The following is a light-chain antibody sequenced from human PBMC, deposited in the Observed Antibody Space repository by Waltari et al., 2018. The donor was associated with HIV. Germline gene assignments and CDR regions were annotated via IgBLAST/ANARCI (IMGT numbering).Light chain of an antibody. Sequence: QSALTQPHSVSGSPGQSLTISCAGTSSYVDTFVSWYQQHPGKAPQVSIYDVNNRPPGVPDRFSGSKSGNTAFLTISGLQAEDEAEYHCCSHAGNFIFAFGTGTKVTVL. CDR3: CSHAGNFIFA. J-gene: IGLJ1*01. V-gene: IGLV2-11*01. CDR2: DVN. CDR1: SSYVDTF.